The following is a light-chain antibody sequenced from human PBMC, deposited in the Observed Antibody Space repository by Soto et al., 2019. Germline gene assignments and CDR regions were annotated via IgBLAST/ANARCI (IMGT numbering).Light chain of an antibody. V-gene: IGLV1-40*01. CDR2: GNS. J-gene: IGLJ2*01. CDR3: QSYDSSLSGSI. Sequence: QAVATQPPSVSGAPGQRVTGSCTGSSSNIGAGYDVHWYQQLPGTAPKLLIYGNSNRPSGVPDRFSGSKSGTSASLAITGLQAEDEADYYCQSYDSSLSGSIFGGGTKVTVL. CDR1: SSNIGAGYD.